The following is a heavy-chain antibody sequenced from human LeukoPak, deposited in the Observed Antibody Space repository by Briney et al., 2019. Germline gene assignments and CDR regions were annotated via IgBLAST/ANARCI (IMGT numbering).Heavy chain of an antibody. V-gene: IGHV3-23*01. D-gene: IGHD2-2*01. CDR3: AKSGNSAAAERYYYYYGMYV. CDR1: GFTFSSYA. CDR2: ISGSGGST. J-gene: IGHJ6*02. Sequence: GGSLRLSCAASGFTFSSYAVSWVRQAPGKGLEWVSAISGSGGSTYYADSVKGRFTISRDNSKNTLYLQMNSLRAEDTAVYYCAKSGNSAAAERYYYYYGMYVWGQGTTVTVSS.